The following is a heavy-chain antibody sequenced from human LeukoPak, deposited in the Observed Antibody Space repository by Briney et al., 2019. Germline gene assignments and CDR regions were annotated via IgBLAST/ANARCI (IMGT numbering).Heavy chain of an antibody. Sequence: GGSLRLSCAASGFTFSSDWMHWARQAPGKGLVWVSRINSDGSTTKYADSVRGRFTISRDNAKDTLYLQMNSLGAEDTAVYYCARDRYYSFDYWGQGTLVTVSS. V-gene: IGHV3-74*03. J-gene: IGHJ4*02. CDR1: GFTFSSDW. CDR2: INSDGSTT. D-gene: IGHD2-15*01. CDR3: ARDRYYSFDY.